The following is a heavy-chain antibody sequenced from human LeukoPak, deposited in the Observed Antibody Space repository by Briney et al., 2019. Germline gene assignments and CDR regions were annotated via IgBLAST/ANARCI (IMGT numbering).Heavy chain of an antibody. CDR3: ARGTTYYYGSGSYYSDY. D-gene: IGHD3-10*01. CDR1: GFTFSSYG. J-gene: IGHJ4*02. V-gene: IGHV3-33*01. Sequence: GGSLRLSCAASGFTFSSYGMHWVRQAPGKGLEWVAVIWYDGSNKYYADSVKGRFTISRDNSKSTLYLQMNSLRAEDTAVYYCARGTTYYYGSGSYYSDYWGQGTLVTVSS. CDR2: IWYDGSNK.